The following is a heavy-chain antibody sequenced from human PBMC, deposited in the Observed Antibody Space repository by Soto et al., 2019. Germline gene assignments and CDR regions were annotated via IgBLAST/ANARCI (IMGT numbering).Heavy chain of an antibody. CDR2: IIPIFGTA. D-gene: IGHD3-22*01. J-gene: IGHJ6*02. Sequence: QVQLVQSGAEAKKPGSSVKVSCKASGGTFSSYAISWVRQAPGQGLEWMGGIIPIFGTANYAQKFQGRVTITADESTSTAYMELSRLRSEDTAVYYCASGGIIHYYDSSGYPNYYYGMDVWGQGTTVTVSS. V-gene: IGHV1-69*01. CDR1: GGTFSSYA. CDR3: ASGGIIHYYDSSGYPNYYYGMDV.